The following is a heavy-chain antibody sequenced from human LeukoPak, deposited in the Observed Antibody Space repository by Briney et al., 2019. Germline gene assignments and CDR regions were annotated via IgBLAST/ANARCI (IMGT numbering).Heavy chain of an antibody. CDR3: ALSSGSYSVNYGMDV. CDR2: FDPEDGET. D-gene: IGHD1-26*01. CDR1: GYTLTELS. Sequence: GASVNVSFKVSGYTLTELSMHWVRQAPGKGLEWMGGFDPEDGETIYAQKFQGRVTMTEDTSTDTAYMELSSLRSEDTAVYYCALSSGSYSVNYGMDVWGQGTTVTVSS. V-gene: IGHV1-24*01. J-gene: IGHJ6*02.